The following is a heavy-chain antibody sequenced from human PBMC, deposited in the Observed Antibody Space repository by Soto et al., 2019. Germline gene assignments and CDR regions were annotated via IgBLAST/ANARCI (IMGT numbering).Heavy chain of an antibody. CDR1: GFTFREYA. V-gene: IGHV3-23*01. Sequence: GGSLRLSCAASGFTFREYAMSWVRQAPGKGLEWVSAVGGGGGGIFYADSVKGRFTVSRDNSKNMLFLQMDRLRAEDTAVYYCAKDSFSRNGIHDAFDIWGQGTMVTVSS. CDR2: VGGGGGGI. CDR3: AKDSFSRNGIHDAFDI. D-gene: IGHD3-3*02. J-gene: IGHJ3*02.